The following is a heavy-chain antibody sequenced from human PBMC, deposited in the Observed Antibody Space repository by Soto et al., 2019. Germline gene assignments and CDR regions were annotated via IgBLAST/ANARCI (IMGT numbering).Heavy chain of an antibody. J-gene: IGHJ4*02. D-gene: IGHD1-1*01. CDR2: IKHDGSEK. Sequence: EVQLVESGGGLVQPGGSLRLSCAASGFTFSSYWMSWVRQAPGKGLEWEANIKHDGSEKYYVDSVKGRFTVCRDNAKNSLLLQMNSLRAEDTAVYYCARDNFWASDHWGQGTLVTVSS. CDR1: GFTFSSYW. V-gene: IGHV3-7*01. CDR3: ARDNFWASDH.